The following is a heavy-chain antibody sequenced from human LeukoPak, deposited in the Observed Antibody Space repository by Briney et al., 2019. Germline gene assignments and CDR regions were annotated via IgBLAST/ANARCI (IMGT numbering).Heavy chain of an antibody. J-gene: IGHJ4*02. Sequence: PGASLRLSCAASGFTFSRNAMNWVRQAPGKGLEWVSFISSSSNYMSYADSVKGRFTVSRDNAKNSLYLQMNSLRAEDTAVYYCARPLDSSNNYFDYWGQGTLVTVSA. D-gene: IGHD6-13*01. V-gene: IGHV3-21*01. CDR3: ARPLDSSNNYFDY. CDR1: GFTFSRNA. CDR2: ISSSSNYM.